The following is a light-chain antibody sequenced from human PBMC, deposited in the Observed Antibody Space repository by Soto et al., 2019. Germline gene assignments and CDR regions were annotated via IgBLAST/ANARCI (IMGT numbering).Light chain of an antibody. V-gene: IGKV3D-20*02. J-gene: IGKJ5*01. CDR2: DAS. CDR3: QQWDT. CDR1: QSVTSTY. Sequence: EIVMTQSPATLSVSPGERATLSCRASQSVTSTYLAWYQQKPGQAPRLLIYDASYRATGIPARFSGSGSGTDFTLTISRLEPEDFAVYYCQQWDTFGQGTRLEIK.